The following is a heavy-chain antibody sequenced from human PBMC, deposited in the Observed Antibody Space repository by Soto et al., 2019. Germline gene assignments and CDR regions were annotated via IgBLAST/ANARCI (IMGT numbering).Heavy chain of an antibody. D-gene: IGHD6-13*01. J-gene: IGHJ4*02. V-gene: IGHV3-23*01. CDR1: GFVFRRNA. CDR2: ISGGGSTT. CDR3: ASIVAAAVFDY. Sequence: GGSLRLSCVGSGFVFRRNAMNWVRQAPGKGLEWVSSISGGGSTTYYADSVKGRFTISRDNSKNTLYLQMNSLRAEDTAVYYCASIVAAAVFDYWGQGTLVTVSS.